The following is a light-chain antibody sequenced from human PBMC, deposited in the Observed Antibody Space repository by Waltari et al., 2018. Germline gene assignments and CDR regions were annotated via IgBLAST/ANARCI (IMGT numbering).Light chain of an antibody. CDR2: DVS. V-gene: IGLV2-14*03. CDR3: NSYTSSDTYV. CDR1: SSDIGGYNL. J-gene: IGLJ1*01. Sequence: QSALTPPASVSGSPGPSITISCTGTSSDIGGYNLVSWYQQHPGKAPKVIIYDVSDRSPGVSVRFSGSKSGNTASLTISGLQAEDEADYYCNSYTSSDTYVFGIGTKVTVL.